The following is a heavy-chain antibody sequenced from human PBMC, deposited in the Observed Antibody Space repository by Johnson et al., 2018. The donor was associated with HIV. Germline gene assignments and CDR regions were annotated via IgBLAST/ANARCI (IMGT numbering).Heavy chain of an antibody. J-gene: IGHJ3*02. D-gene: IGHD4-11*01. Sequence: VQLVESGGGLVQPGGSLRLSCAASGFTLSSYDMHWVRQATGKGLEWVSEIDTAGDTYYPGSVKCRFTTSRENAKNSLYLQMNSLRAGDTAVYYCARRSIRSDGFDIWGQGTMVTVSS. V-gene: IGHV3-13*01. CDR1: GFTLSSYD. CDR2: IDTAGDT. CDR3: ARRSIRSDGFDI.